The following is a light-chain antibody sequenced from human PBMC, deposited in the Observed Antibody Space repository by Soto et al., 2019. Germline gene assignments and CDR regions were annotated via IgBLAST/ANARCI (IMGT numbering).Light chain of an antibody. CDR2: GAS. CDR1: PSVSSN. J-gene: IGKJ5*01. Sequence: EIVMTQSPATLSVSPGERATLSCRASPSVSSNLAWYQHKPGQAPRLLIFGASTRATGIPARFSGSGSGTEFTLTSNSLQSEDFAVYYCQQYNNWPPITLGQGTRLEIK. CDR3: QQYNNWPPIT. V-gene: IGKV3-15*01.